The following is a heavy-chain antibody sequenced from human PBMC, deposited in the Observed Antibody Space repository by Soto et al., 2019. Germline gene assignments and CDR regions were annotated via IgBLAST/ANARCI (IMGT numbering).Heavy chain of an antibody. CDR1: GFTFSSYS. V-gene: IGHV3-21*01. CDR3: ASSGEARREYYYYYRAV. J-gene: IGHJ6*03. Sequence: GGSLRLSCAASGFTFSSYSMNWVRQAPGKGLEWVSSISSSSSYIYYADSVKGRFTISRDNAKNSLYLQMNSLRAEDTAVYYCASSGEARREYYYYYRAVWGKGTTVPVSS. D-gene: IGHD3-10*01. CDR2: ISSSSSYI.